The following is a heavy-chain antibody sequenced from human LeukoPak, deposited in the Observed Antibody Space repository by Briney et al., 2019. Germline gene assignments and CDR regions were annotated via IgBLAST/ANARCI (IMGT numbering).Heavy chain of an antibody. Sequence: GGSLRLSCAASGFTFSSYSMNWVRQAPGKGLEWASSISSSSSYIYYADSVKGRFTISRGNAKNSLYLQMNSLRAEDTAVYYCARDLGGGYEFFDYWGQGTLVTVSS. D-gene: IGHD5-12*01. CDR3: ARDLGGGYEFFDY. CDR2: ISSSSSYI. V-gene: IGHV3-21*01. J-gene: IGHJ4*02. CDR1: GFTFSSYS.